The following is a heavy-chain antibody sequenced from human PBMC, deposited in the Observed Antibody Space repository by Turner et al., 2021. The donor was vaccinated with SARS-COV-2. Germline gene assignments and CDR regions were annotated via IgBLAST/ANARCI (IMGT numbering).Heavy chain of an antibody. D-gene: IGHD6-19*01. CDR3: ATGVAVAGTPSEYYYYYGMDV. V-gene: IGHV1-24*01. CDR1: GYSLTELS. CDR2: FDPEDGET. Sequence: QVQLLQSGAEVKKPGASVKVSCKVSGYSLTELSMHWVRQAPGKGLEWMGGFDPEDGETIYAQKFQGRVTMTEDTSTDTAYMELSSLRSEDTAVYYCATGVAVAGTPSEYYYYYGMDVWGQGTTVTVSS. J-gene: IGHJ6*02.